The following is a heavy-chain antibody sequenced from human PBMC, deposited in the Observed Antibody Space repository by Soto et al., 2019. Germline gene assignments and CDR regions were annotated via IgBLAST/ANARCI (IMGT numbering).Heavy chain of an antibody. CDR3: ARTSAAGKYYYGMDG. J-gene: IGHJ6*02. CDR2: IYPGDSDT. V-gene: IGHV5-51*01. D-gene: IGHD6-13*01. CDR1: GYSFTSYW. Sequence: PGESLKISCKGSGYSFTSYWIGWVRQMPGKGLEWMGIIYPGDSDTRYSPSFQGQVTIPADKSISTAYLQWSSLKASDTAMYYCARTSAAGKYYYGMDGWGQGTTVTVSS.